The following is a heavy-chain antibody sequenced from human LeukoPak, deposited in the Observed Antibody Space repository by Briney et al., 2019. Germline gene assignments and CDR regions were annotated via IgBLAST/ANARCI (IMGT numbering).Heavy chain of an antibody. J-gene: IGHJ4*02. D-gene: IGHD2-2*01. V-gene: IGHV4-34*01. CDR1: GGSFSGYY. CDR2: TNHRGST. CDR3: ARGVRYCSSNSCDLPRFDH. Sequence: SSETLSLTCAVYGGSFSGYYWSWIRQPPGKGLEWIGETNHRGSTSYNPSLKSRVTISVYTSENQLSLKLSSVTAADTAVYYCARGVRYCSSNSCDLPRFDHWGQGTLVTVSS.